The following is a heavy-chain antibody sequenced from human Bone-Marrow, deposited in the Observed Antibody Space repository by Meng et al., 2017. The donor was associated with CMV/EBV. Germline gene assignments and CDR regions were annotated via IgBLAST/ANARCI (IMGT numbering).Heavy chain of an antibody. V-gene: IGHV4-39*01. Sequence: SETLSLTCTVSGGSISSSSYYWGWIRQPPGKGLEWIGSIYYSGSTYYNPSLKSRVTISVDTSKNQFSLKLSSVTAADTAVYYCARHSSGYSYGYPSRYNWFDPWGHGTLVTVSS. CDR3: ARHSSGYSYGYPSRYNWFDP. J-gene: IGHJ5*02. CDR1: GGSISSSSYY. D-gene: IGHD5-18*01. CDR2: IYYSGST.